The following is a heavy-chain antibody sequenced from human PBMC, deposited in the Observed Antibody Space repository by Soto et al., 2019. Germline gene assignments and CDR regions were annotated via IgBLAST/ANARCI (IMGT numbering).Heavy chain of an antibody. CDR3: ATEKLLRFGEPPLDMDV. CDR2: FDPEDGET. Sequence: ASVKVSCKVSGYTLTELSRHWVRQAPGKGLEWMGGFDPEDGETIYAQKFQGRVTMTEDTSTDTAYMELSSLRSEDTAVYYCATEKLLRFGEPPLDMDVWGQGTTVTVSS. CDR1: GYTLTELS. V-gene: IGHV1-24*01. D-gene: IGHD3-10*01. J-gene: IGHJ6*02.